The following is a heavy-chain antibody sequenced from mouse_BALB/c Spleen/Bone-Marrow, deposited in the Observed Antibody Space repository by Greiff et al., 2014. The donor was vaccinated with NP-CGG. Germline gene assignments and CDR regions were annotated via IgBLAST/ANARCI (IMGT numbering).Heavy chain of an antibody. Sequence: QVQLQQSGAELVRPGSSVKVSCKGSGYAFTNYLIDWVKQRPGQGLEWIGVINSGSGGTKYNEKFKGKATMTADKSSSTAYMQLSRLTTDDSAVYFGTSAITDAMDYWGQGTSLTVTS. D-gene: IGHD2-4*01. J-gene: IGHJ4*01. CDR1: GYAFTNYL. CDR2: INSGSGGT. CDR3: TSAITDAMDY. V-gene: IGHV1-54*01.